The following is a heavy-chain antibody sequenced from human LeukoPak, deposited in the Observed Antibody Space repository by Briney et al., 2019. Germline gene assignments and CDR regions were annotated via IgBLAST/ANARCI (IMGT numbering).Heavy chain of an antibody. CDR3: ARGRGGQLAAY. CDR1: GGSFSGYY. Sequence: PETLSLTCAVYGGSFSGYYWSWIRQPPGKGREWIGEINHSGSTNYNPSLKSRVTISVDTSKNQFSLKLSSVTAADTAVYYCARGRGGQLAAYWGQGTLVTVSS. V-gene: IGHV4-34*01. J-gene: IGHJ4*02. CDR2: INHSGST. D-gene: IGHD6-6*01.